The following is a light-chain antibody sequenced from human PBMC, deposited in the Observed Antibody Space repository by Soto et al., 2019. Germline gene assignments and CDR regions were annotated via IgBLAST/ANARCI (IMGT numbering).Light chain of an antibody. Sequence: EIVLTQSPGTLSLSPGERATLSCRASQSVTNYLVWHQQRPGQAPRLLVYGASSRATAIPDRFSGSGSGTDFTLTIRGLEPEDFAVYYCQQYATTPWTFGQGTKVEIK. CDR2: GAS. CDR3: QQYATTPWT. V-gene: IGKV3-20*01. CDR1: QSVTNY. J-gene: IGKJ1*01.